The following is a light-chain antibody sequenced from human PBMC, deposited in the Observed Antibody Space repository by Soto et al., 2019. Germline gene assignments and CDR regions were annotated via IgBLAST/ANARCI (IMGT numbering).Light chain of an antibody. CDR3: SSYTPTSTVL. J-gene: IGLJ2*01. CDR1: SSDVGGYDH. CDR2: EAS. Sequence: QSVLTQPASVSGSPGQSITISCSGTSSDVGGYDHVSWYQHHPGKAPKLIIYEASNRPSGVSIRFSGSKSGNTASLTISGLQAEDEADYYCSSYTPTSTVLFGGGTKLTVL. V-gene: IGLV2-14*01.